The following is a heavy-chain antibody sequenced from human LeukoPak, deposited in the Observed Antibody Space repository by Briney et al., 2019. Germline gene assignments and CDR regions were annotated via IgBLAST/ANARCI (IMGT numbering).Heavy chain of an antibody. CDR1: GFTFSSYE. CDR2: ISSSGSTI. V-gene: IGHV3-48*03. J-gene: IGHJ3*02. CDR3: APLSGSYFGDDAFDI. Sequence: GGSLRLSCAASGFTFSSYEMNWVRQAPGKGLEWVSYISSSGSTIYYADSVKGRFTISRDNAKNSLYLQMNSLRAVDTAVYYCAPLSGSYFGDDAFDIWGQGTMVTVSS. D-gene: IGHD1-26*01.